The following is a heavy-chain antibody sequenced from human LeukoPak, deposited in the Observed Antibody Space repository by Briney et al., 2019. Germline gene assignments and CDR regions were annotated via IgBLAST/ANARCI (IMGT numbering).Heavy chain of an antibody. V-gene: IGHV3-9*01. CDR1: GFTFDNYD. Sequence: GGSLRLSCAASGFTFDNYDMHWVRQAPGKGLEWVSGITWNSGGIGYADSVKGRFTISRDNAKNSLYLQMNSLRAEDTALYYCAKGYGDYYYYYGMDVWGLGTTVTAS. CDR2: ITWNSGGI. CDR3: AKGYGDYYYYYGMDV. J-gene: IGHJ6*02. D-gene: IGHD4-17*01.